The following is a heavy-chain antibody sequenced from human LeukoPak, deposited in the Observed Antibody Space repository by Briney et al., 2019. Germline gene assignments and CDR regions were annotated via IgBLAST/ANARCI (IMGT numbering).Heavy chain of an antibody. Sequence: GGSLRLSCVASGLNFDDSAMHWVRQAPGKGLEWVSLISADGGSTFSADPVKGRFSISRDNSKNSLCLQMNSLRSEDTAMYYCAKESGKFDYWGQGTLVAVSS. CDR1: GLNFDDSA. CDR2: ISADGGST. CDR3: AKESGKFDY. V-gene: IGHV3-43*02. J-gene: IGHJ4*02.